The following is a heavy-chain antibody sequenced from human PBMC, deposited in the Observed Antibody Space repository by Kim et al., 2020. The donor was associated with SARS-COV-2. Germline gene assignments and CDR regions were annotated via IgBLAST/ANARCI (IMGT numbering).Heavy chain of an antibody. CDR2: ISSSGSTI. Sequence: GGSLRLSCAASGFTFSSYEMNWVRQAPGKGLEWVSYISSSGSTIYYADSVKGRFTISRDNAKNSLYLQMNSLRAEDTAVYYCARGAAGGDRTYYYYGMDVWGQGTTVTVSS. V-gene: IGHV3-48*03. D-gene: IGHD4-17*01. J-gene: IGHJ6*02. CDR1: GFTFSSYE. CDR3: ARGAAGGDRTYYYYGMDV.